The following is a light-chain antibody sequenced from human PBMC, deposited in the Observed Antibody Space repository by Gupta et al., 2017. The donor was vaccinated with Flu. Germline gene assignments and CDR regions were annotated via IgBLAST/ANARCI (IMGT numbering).Light chain of an antibody. CDR3: SSYTSTNTFYV. V-gene: IGLV2-14*01. CDR1: SSDVGGSNY. CDR2: DVS. J-gene: IGLJ1*01. Sequence: QXALTQXASVSXXPGQSITISCTGTSSDVGGSNYVSWYQQHPGKAPKLMIYDVSNRPSGVSSRFSGSKSGNTASLTISGLEAEDESDYYCSSYTSTNTFYVFGTGTKVTVL.